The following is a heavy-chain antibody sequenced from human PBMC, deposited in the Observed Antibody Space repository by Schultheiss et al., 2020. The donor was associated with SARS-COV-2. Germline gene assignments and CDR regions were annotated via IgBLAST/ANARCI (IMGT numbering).Heavy chain of an antibody. CDR2: ISGYNENT. J-gene: IGHJ6*02. V-gene: IGHV1-18*01. CDR1: GYTLTNYG. CDR3: ASGVMVPAATYYYYYGMDV. D-gene: IGHD2-2*01. Sequence: ASVKVSCKATGYTLTNYGISWVRQAPGQGLEWMGWISGYNENTNYAQKFQDRVTMTTDTSTSTAYMELRSLRSDDTAVYYCASGVMVPAATYYYYYGMDVWGQGTTVTVSS.